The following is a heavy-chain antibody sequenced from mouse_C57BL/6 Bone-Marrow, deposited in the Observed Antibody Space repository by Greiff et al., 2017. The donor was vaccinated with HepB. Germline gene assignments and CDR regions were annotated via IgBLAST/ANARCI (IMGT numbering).Heavy chain of an antibody. CDR3: ARPTVVGGYFDY. J-gene: IGHJ2*01. CDR2: IDPSDSYT. CDR1: GYTFTSYW. Sequence: VQLQQPGAELVRPGTSVKLSCKASGYTFTSYWMHWVKQRPGQGLEWIGVIDPSDSYTNYNQKFKGKATLTVDTSSSTAYMQLSSLTSEDSAVYYCARPTVVGGYFDYWGQGTTLTVSS. V-gene: IGHV1-59*01. D-gene: IGHD1-1*01.